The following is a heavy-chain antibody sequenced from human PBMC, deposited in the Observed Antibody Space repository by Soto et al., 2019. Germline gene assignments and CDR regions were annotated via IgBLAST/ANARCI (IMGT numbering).Heavy chain of an antibody. V-gene: IGHV3-74*01. CDR1: GFTSSSYW. CDR2: INSDGSST. D-gene: IGHD1-26*01. J-gene: IGHJ4*02. CDR3: ARALVGARPLDY. Sequence: GTLRLTCAASGFTSSSYWMHWVRQAPGKGLVWVSRINSDGSSTSYADSVKGRFTISRDNAKNTLYLQMNSLRAEDTAVYYCARALVGARPLDYWGQGTPVTVSS.